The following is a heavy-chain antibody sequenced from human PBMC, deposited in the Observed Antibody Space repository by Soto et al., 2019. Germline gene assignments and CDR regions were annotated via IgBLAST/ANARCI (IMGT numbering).Heavy chain of an antibody. Sequence: GESLKISCKTSGYTFSGHWISWVRQVPGKGLQWMGNIDPSDSYINYNPAFRGHVTFSVDKSSSTAYLHWRSLRPSDTAIYYCARHGAAIWLGYWGQGTLVTVSS. CDR3: ARHGAAIWLGY. J-gene: IGHJ4*02. CDR1: GYTFSGHW. CDR2: IDPSDSYI. V-gene: IGHV5-10-1*01. D-gene: IGHD6-19*01.